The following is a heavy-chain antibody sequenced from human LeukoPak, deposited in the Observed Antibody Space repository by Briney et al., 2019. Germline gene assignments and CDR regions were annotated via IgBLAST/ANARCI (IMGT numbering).Heavy chain of an antibody. Sequence: GESLKISCKASGYSITTYWVGWVRQMPGEGLEWMGIIYPGDSDTRYSPSFQGQVTISADKSINTAYLQWRSLKASDTAMYYCARSGVPGAMTWFDPWGQGTLVTVSS. CDR3: ARSGVPGAMTWFDP. CDR1: GYSITTYW. D-gene: IGHD2-2*01. V-gene: IGHV5-51*01. J-gene: IGHJ5*02. CDR2: IYPGDSDT.